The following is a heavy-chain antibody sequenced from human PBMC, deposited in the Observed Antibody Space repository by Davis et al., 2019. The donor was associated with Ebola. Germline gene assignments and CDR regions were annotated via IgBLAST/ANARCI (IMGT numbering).Heavy chain of an antibody. Sequence: PGGSLRLSCAASGFTVSSNYMSWVRQAPGKGLKWVSVIYSGGSTYYADSVKGRFTISRDNSKSTLYLQMNSLRAEDTAVYYCARSINWNTLSWFDPWGQGTLVTVSS. J-gene: IGHJ5*02. CDR2: IYSGGST. V-gene: IGHV3-53*01. CDR1: GFTVSSNY. D-gene: IGHD1-1*01. CDR3: ARSINWNTLSWFDP.